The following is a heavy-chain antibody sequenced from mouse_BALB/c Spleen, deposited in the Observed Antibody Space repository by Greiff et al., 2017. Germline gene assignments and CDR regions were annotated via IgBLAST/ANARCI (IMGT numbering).Heavy chain of an antibody. V-gene: IGHV7-3*02. Sequence: EVKLMESGGGLVQPGGSLRLSCATSGFTFTDYYMSWVRQPPGKALEWLGFIRNKANGYTTEYSASVKGRFTISRDNSQSILYLQMNTLRAEDSATYDCARRVYGNYAMDYWGQGTSVTVSS. CDR2: IRNKANGYTT. J-gene: IGHJ4*01. CDR1: GFTFTDYY. D-gene: IGHD2-1*01. CDR3: ARRVYGNYAMDY.